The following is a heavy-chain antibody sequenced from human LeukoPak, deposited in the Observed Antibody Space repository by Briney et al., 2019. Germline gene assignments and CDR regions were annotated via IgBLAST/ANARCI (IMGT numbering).Heavy chain of an antibody. CDR1: GGSIPNYY. CDR2: IYHSGST. D-gene: IGHD3-22*01. Sequence: SETLSLTCTVSGGSIPNYYWGWLRQPPGKGLEWSGSIYHSGSTYYNPSLKSRVTISVDTSKNQFSLQLSSVTAADTAVYYCARGPGRYYYDSSGSLDWGQGTLVTVSS. CDR3: ARGPGRYYYDSSGSLD. J-gene: IGHJ4*02. V-gene: IGHV4-38-2*02.